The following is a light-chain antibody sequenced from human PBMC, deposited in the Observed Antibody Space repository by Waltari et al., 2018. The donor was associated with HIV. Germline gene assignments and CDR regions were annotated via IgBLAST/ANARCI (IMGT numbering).Light chain of an antibody. V-gene: IGLV1-40*01. J-gene: IGLJ2*01. CDR3: QSYDSRLSGSVV. CDR1: NSNIGAGFD. Sequence: QYALTQPPSVSGAPGQSVTIPCSGSNSNIGAGFDVHWYQQVPGTAPRLLIYDNNNRPSGVPDRFSGSKSGTSASLAINGLQSEDEADYYCQSYDSRLSGSVVFGGGTKVTVL. CDR2: DNN.